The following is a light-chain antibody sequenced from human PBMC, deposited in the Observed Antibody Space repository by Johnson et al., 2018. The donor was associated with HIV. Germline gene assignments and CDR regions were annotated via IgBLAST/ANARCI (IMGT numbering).Light chain of an antibody. CDR3: GTWDSSLSAHYV. CDR1: SSNVGNNY. V-gene: IGLV1-51*02. CDR2: EKN. Sequence: QSVLSQPPSVSAAPGQKVTISCSGTSSNVGNNYVSWYQQFPGTAPKLLIYEKNKRPSGIPDRFSASKSGTSATLAITGLQTGDDADYYCGTWDSSLSAHYVFGPGTKFSVL. J-gene: IGLJ1*01.